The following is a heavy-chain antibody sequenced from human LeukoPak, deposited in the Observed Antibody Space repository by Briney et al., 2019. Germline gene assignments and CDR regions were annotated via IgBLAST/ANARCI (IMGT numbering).Heavy chain of an antibody. D-gene: IGHD6-13*01. Sequence: GGSLRLSCAPSGFMFNDYALHWVRQAPGKGLEWVSSISWNSGNMYYVDSVKGRFTISRDNAKNSLSLQMNSLKPEDTALYYCAKGPGLGAGKRYLDLWGRGTLIIVSS. CDR2: ISWNSGNM. CDR3: AKGPGLGAGKRYLDL. J-gene: IGHJ2*01. CDR1: GFMFNDYA. V-gene: IGHV3-9*01.